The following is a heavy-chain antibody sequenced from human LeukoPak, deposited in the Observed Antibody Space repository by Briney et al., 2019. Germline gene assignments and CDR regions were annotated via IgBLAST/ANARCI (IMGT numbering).Heavy chain of an antibody. Sequence: SETLSLTCTVSGGPISSYYWSWIRQPPGKGLEWIGYIYYSGSTNYNPSLKSRVTISVDTSKNQFSLKLSSVTAADTAVYYCARDLHYDILTGQNYYYYYYMDVWGKGTTVTVSS. J-gene: IGHJ6*03. CDR2: IYYSGST. CDR1: GGPISSYY. CDR3: ARDLHYDILTGQNYYYYYYMDV. V-gene: IGHV4-59*01. D-gene: IGHD3-9*01.